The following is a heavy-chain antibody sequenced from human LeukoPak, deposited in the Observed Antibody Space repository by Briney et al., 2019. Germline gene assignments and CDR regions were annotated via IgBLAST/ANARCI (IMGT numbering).Heavy chain of an antibody. CDR1: GFTFSSYT. V-gene: IGHV3-48*01. D-gene: IGHD6-13*01. J-gene: IGHJ2*01. CDR3: ARAAYSSTWYSRYFDL. Sequence: GGSLRLSCAASGFTFSSYTMNWVRQAPGKGLEWVSYISSSSSTIYYADSVKGRFTISRENAKNSLYLQMNSLRAGDTAVYYCARAAYSSTWYSRYFDLWGRGTLVTVSS. CDR2: ISSSSSTI.